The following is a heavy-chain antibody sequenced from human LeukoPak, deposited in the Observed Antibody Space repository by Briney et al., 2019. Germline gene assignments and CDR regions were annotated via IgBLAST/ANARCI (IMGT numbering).Heavy chain of an antibody. V-gene: IGHV3-23*01. CDR1: GFSFTRNY. CDR3: AKGDRYYYDSSGYVAFDI. D-gene: IGHD3-22*01. J-gene: IGHJ3*02. Sequence: GGSLRLSCAASGFSFTRNYVSWVRQAPGKGLEWVSTISGSGSSTYYADSVKGRFTISRDNSKNTLYLQMNSLRAEDTAFYYCAKGDRYYYDSSGYVAFDIWGQGTMVTVSS. CDR2: ISGSGSST.